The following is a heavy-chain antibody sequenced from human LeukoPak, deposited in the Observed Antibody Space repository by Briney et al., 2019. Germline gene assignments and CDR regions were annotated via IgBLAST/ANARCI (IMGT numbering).Heavy chain of an antibody. CDR2: IYYSGST. CDR3: ARPSNITTVVFHY. CDR1: GGSISSSNYY. V-gene: IGHV4-39*01. Sequence: PSETLSLTCTVSGGSISSSNYYWGWIRQPPGKGLEWIGSIYYSGSTYYNPSLKSRVTISVDTSKRQFSLKLNSVTAADTAVDYCARPSNITTVVFHYLGQGTLVTVSS. D-gene: IGHD3-22*01. J-gene: IGHJ4*01.